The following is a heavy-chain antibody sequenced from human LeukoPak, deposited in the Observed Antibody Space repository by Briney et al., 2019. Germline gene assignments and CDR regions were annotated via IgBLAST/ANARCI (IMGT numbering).Heavy chain of an antibody. Sequence: GGSLRLSCAASGFTFSSYAMSWVRQAPGKWLEWVSAISGSGGSTYYADSVKGRFTISRDNSKNTLYLQMDSLRAEDTAVYYCAKGRYSYGYYFDYWGQGTLVTVSS. D-gene: IGHD5-18*01. CDR2: ISGSGGST. CDR3: AKGRYSYGYYFDY. J-gene: IGHJ4*02. CDR1: GFTFSSYA. V-gene: IGHV3-23*01.